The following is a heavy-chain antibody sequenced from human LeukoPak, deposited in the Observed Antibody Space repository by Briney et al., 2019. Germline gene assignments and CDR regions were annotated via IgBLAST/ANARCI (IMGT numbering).Heavy chain of an antibody. J-gene: IGHJ4*02. D-gene: IGHD3-22*01. CDR3: ATHYYDSSY. V-gene: IGHV1-24*01. CDR2: FDPEDGET. CDR1: GCTLTVLS. Sequence: ASVKVSCKVSGCTLTVLSMHWVRQAPGKGLEWMGGFDPEDGETIYAQKSQGRVTMTEDTSTDTAYMELSSLRSEDTAVYYCATHYYDSSYWGQGTLVTVSS.